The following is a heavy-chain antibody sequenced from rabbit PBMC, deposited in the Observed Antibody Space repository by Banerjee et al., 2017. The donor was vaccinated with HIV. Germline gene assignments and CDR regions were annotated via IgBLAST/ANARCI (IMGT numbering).Heavy chain of an antibody. V-gene: IGHV1S47*01. CDR2: IYNGDGST. J-gene: IGHJ4*01. CDR1: GFDFSSGR. CDR3: ARGGGGSYYAYFNL. Sequence: QEQLVESGGGLVQPEGSLTLTCTASGFDFSSGRMCWVRQAPGKRPEWIAWIYNGDGSTYYAGWAKGRFTISKTSSTTVDLRMTSLTAADTATYFCARGGGGSYYAYFNLWGPGTLITVS. D-gene: IGHD8-1*01.